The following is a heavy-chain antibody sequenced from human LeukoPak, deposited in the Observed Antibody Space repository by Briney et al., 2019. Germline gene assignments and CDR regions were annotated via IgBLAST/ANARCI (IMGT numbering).Heavy chain of an antibody. CDR2: ISYDGSNK. Sequence: PGGSLGLSCAASGFTFSSYGMHWVRQASGKGLEWVAVISYDGSNKYYADSVKGRFTISRDNSKNTLYLQMNSLRAEDTAVYYCAKDSPPGGSWGQGTLVTVSS. D-gene: IGHD1-1*01. J-gene: IGHJ4*02. CDR3: AKDSPPGGS. V-gene: IGHV3-30*18. CDR1: GFTFSSYG.